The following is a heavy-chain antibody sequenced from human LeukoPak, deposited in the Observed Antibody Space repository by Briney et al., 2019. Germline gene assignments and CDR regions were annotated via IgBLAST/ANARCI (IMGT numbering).Heavy chain of an antibody. Sequence: SETLSLTCAVYGGSFSGYYWSWIRQPPGKGLEWIGEINHSGSTNYNPSLKSRVTISVDTSKNQFSLKLSSVTAADTAVYYCASLAARPGRLYGMDVWGQGTTVTVSS. CDR1: GGSFSGYY. CDR2: INHSGST. V-gene: IGHV4-34*01. J-gene: IGHJ6*02. D-gene: IGHD6-6*01. CDR3: ASLAARPGRLYGMDV.